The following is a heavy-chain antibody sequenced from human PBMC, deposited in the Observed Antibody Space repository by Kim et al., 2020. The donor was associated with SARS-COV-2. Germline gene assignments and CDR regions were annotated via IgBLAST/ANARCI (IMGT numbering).Heavy chain of an antibody. J-gene: IGHJ6*02. Sequence: ASVKVSCKASGYTFTSYGISWVRQAPGQGLEWMGWISAYNGNTNYAQKLQGRVTMTTDTSTSTAYMELRSLRSDDTAVYYCARAPFYGAYSTIGVPIYYYYGMDVWGQGTTVTVSS. V-gene: IGHV1-18*01. CDR3: ARAPFYGAYSTIGVPIYYYYGMDV. CDR2: ISAYNGNT. CDR1: GYTFTSYG. D-gene: IGHD4-17*01.